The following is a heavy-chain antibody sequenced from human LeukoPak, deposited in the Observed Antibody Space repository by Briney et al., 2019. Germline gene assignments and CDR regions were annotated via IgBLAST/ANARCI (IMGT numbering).Heavy chain of an antibody. D-gene: IGHD3-10*01. V-gene: IGHV4-39*01. CDR3: ARLGGVRGYYFYYRDL. J-gene: IGHJ6*03. CDR1: GDSISSGTYY. CDR2: IHYGGST. Sequence: SETLSLTCTVSGDSISSGTYYWGWIRQPPGKGLEWIGNIHYGGSTYYNPSLKSRVTISVDTSKKQFSLKLSSVTAADTALYYCARLGGVRGYYFYYRDLWGKG.